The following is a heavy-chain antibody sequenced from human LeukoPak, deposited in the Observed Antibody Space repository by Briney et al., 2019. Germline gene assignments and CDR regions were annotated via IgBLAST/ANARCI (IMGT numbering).Heavy chain of an antibody. CDR2: IRFDGSTK. V-gene: IGHV3-30*02. J-gene: IGHJ4*02. Sequence: GGSLRLSCVASGITFRSSSMHWVCQAPGKGLEWLAFIRFDGSTKYYADSVKGRFTVSRDNSKSTLYLQMNSLRAEDTAVYYCAQPDFWGQGTLVTVSS. CDR3: AQPDF. CDR1: GITFRSSS.